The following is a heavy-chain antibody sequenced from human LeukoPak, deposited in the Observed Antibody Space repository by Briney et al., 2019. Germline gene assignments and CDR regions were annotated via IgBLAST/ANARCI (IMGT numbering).Heavy chain of an antibody. V-gene: IGHV3-9*01. CDR3: AKAFSGSWYYYDSSGYYFDY. Sequence: PGRSLRLSCAASGFTLDDYAMHWVRQAPGKGLEWVSGISWNSGSIGYADSVKGRFTISRDNAKNSLYLQMNSLRAEDTALYYCAKAFSGSWYYYDSSGYYFDYWGQGTLVTVSS. J-gene: IGHJ4*02. CDR1: GFTLDDYA. CDR2: ISWNSGSI. D-gene: IGHD3-22*01.